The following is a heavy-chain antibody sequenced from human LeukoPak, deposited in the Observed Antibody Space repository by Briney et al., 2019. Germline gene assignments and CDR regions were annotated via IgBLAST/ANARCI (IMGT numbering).Heavy chain of an antibody. CDR3: AREGLYQQLVFYYGMDV. V-gene: IGHV3-33*01. D-gene: IGHD6-13*01. CDR1: GFTFSSYG. J-gene: IGHJ6*02. CDR2: IWYDGSNK. Sequence: QPGGSLRLSCAASGFTFSSYGMHWVRQAPGKGLKWVAVIWYDGSNKYYADSVKGRFTISRDNSKNTLYLQMNSLIAEDTAVYYCAREGLYQQLVFYYGMDVWAQGPTFTVSS.